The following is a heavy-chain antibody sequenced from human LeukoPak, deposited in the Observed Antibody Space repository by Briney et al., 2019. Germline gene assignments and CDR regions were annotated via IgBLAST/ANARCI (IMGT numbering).Heavy chain of an antibody. CDR1: GFTVSNTY. Sequence: GGSLRLSCAASGFTVSNTYMSWVRQAPGKGLEWVSVIYSSGGTFYSESVKGRFTISRDYSKNTLYLQMNSLRVDDTAVYYYAKDSSGPAFWGQGTLVTVSS. J-gene: IGHJ4*02. V-gene: IGHV3-53*01. CDR2: IYSSGGT. CDR3: AKDSSGPAF. D-gene: IGHD6-19*01.